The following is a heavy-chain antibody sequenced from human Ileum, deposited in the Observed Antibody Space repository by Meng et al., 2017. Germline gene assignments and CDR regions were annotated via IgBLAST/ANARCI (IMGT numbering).Heavy chain of an antibody. J-gene: IGHJ4*02. CDR3: ARDTVGTTLGDY. D-gene: IGHD4-23*01. Sequence: QVQQVQPGAEVKKPGASVKVSCKASGYIFTRYGIGWVRQAPGQGLEWMGWISAYSGNTKYAQKLQGRVTMTTDTSTSTAYMELRNLRSDDTAVYYCARDTVGTTLGDYWGQGTLVTVSS. CDR2: ISAYSGNT. CDR1: GYIFTRYG. V-gene: IGHV1-18*01.